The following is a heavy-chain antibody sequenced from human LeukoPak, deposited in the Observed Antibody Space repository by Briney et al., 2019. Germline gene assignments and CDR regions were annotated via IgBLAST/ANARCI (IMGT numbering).Heavy chain of an antibody. Sequence: KPSETLSLSCTVSGGSVSSGSYFWTWLRQPPGEGLEWIGYIQNSGSSNYNPSLESRVTISVDTSKDQFSLKLSSVTAADRAIYYCATGYSNFYGLDVWGQGTTVTVSS. CDR2: IQNSGSS. V-gene: IGHV4-61*01. J-gene: IGHJ6*02. CDR1: GGSVSSGSYF. CDR3: ATGYSNFYGLDV. D-gene: IGHD4-11*01.